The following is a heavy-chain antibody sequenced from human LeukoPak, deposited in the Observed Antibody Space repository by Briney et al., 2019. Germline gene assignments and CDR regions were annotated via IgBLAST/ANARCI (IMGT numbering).Heavy chain of an antibody. CDR2: IYSDGRT. V-gene: IGHV3-53*01. J-gene: IGHJ3*02. D-gene: IGHD3-3*01. Sequence: GGSLRLSCAASGFTVSSNYMSWVRQAPGKGLEWVSVIYSDGRTYYADSVKGRFTISRDNSKNTLYLETNSLRAEDTAVYYCAKGGAYYDFWSGYYFGAFDIWGQGTMVTVSS. CDR1: GFTVSSNY. CDR3: AKGGAYYDFWSGYYFGAFDI.